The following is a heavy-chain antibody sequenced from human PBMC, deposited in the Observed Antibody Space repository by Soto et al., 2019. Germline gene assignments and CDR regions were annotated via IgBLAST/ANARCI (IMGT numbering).Heavy chain of an antibody. CDR3: ASGLTGYYRGYYYGMDV. D-gene: IGHD3-9*01. CDR2: ISAYNGNT. J-gene: IGHJ6*02. V-gene: IGHV1-18*01. Sequence: ASVKVSCKASGYTFTSYGISWVRQAPGQGLEWMGWISAYNGNTNYAQKFQDRVTITRDRSMSTAYMELSSLRSEDTAMYYCASGLTGYYRGYYYGMDVWGHGTTVTVSS. CDR1: GYTFTSYG.